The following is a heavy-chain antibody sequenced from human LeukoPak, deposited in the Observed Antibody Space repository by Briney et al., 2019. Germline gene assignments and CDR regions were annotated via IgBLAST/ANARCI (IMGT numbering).Heavy chain of an antibody. CDR1: GFTLSNAW. D-gene: IGHD2-2*01. J-gene: IGHJ4*02. V-gene: IGHV3-15*01. CDR3: AKVMEYIVVVSPYYCDY. Sequence: GGSLRLSCAASGFTLSNAWMNWVRQAPGKGLEWVGLIKSKTNGETRDYAAPVKGRFTISRDDSDNTLYLQMNSLKNEDTAVYYCAKVMEYIVVVSPYYCDYWGQGTLVTVSS. CDR2: IKSKTNGETR.